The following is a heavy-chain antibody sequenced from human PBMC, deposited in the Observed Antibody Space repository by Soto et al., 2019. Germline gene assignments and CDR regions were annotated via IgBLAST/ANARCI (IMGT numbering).Heavy chain of an antibody. CDR1: GFTVSSYW. Sequence: EEQLVESGGGLVQPGGSLRLSCTASGFTVSSYWTHWVRQAPGKGLEWVSRINIDGSSITYPDSMKGRFTMSRDNAKNTLYLQMNSLRADDTAVYYCIRGRSCWNTVDVWGQGTTVIVS. CDR2: INIDGSSI. V-gene: IGHV3-74*03. J-gene: IGHJ6*02. CDR3: IRGRSCWNTVDV. D-gene: IGHD6-19*01.